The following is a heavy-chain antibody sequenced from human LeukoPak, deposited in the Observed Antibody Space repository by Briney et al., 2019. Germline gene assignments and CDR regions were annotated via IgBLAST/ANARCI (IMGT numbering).Heavy chain of an antibody. V-gene: IGHV3-30*18. Sequence: GGSLRLSCAASGFTFSSYGMHWVRQAPGKGLEWVAVISYDGSNKYYADSVKGRFTISRDNSKNTLYLQMNSLRAEDTAVYYCAKDLSAGYSSSWLFDYWGQGTLVTVSS. CDR3: AKDLSAGYSSSWLFDY. J-gene: IGHJ4*02. D-gene: IGHD6-13*01. CDR1: GFTFSSYG. CDR2: ISYDGSNK.